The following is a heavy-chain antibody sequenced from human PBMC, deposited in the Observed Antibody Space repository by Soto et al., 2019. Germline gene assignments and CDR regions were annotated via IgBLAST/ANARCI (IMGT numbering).Heavy chain of an antibody. J-gene: IGHJ4*02. CDR1: GFTFSDYG. Sequence: ASVKVSCKASGFTFSDYGLSWVRQAPGKGLEWVSSISGSRGSTTYYAGSVKGRFTISRDNSKNTLYLQMNSLRVEDTAVYYCAQDRGCSGSTCYQAYWGPGTLVTVSS. CDR2: ISGSRGSTT. CDR3: AQDRGCSGSTCYQAY. D-gene: IGHD2-2*01. V-gene: IGHV3-23*01.